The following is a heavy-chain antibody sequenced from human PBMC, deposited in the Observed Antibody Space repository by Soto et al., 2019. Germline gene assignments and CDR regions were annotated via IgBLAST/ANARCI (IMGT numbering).Heavy chain of an antibody. D-gene: IGHD6-6*01. J-gene: IGHJ5*02. CDR3: ARCPGSISAQNGAYRFDP. V-gene: IGHV4-28*01. CDR2: IYHSRGT. CDR1: GYSISNNNW. Sequence: PSETLSLTCAVSGYSISNNNWWGWIRQPPGKGLEWIGCIYHSRGTFYNPSLQSRVTMSVDTSKNQFSLNLRSVSVVDTAVYYCARCPGSISAQNGAYRFDPWGPGTLVTVYS.